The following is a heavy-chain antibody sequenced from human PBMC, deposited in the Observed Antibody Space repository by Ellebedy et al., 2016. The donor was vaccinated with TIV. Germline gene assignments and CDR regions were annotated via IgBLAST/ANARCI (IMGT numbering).Heavy chain of an antibody. CDR1: GFTFSDYW. D-gene: IGHD5-12*01. CDR2: IKQDGSQK. V-gene: IGHV3-7*03. CDR3: ARGYSGSFDY. J-gene: IGHJ4*02. Sequence: PGGSLRLSCAASGFTFSDYWMSWVRQAPGKGLEWVANIKQDGSQKYYVDSVKGRFTISRDNAKNSRYLQMTSLRAEDTAVYYCARGYSGSFDYWGQGTLVTVSS.